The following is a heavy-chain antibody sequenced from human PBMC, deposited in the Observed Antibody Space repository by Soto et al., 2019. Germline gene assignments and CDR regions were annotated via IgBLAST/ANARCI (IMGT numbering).Heavy chain of an antibody. J-gene: IGHJ6*02. CDR2: INHSGST. CDR3: ASYSNSYYYYGMDV. D-gene: IGHD4-4*01. Sequence: SETLSLTCAVYGGSFSGYYWSWIRQPPGKGLEWIGEINHSGSTNYNPSLKSRVTISVDTSKNQFSLKLSSVTAADTAVYYCASYSNSYYYYGMDVWGQGTTVTVSS. V-gene: IGHV4-34*01. CDR1: GGSFSGYY.